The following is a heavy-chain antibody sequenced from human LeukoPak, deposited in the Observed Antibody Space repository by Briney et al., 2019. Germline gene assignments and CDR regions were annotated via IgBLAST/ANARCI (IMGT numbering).Heavy chain of an antibody. CDR3: ARQEQKLEPNFDY. V-gene: IGHV5-51*01. CDR1: GYSFTSYW. CDR2: IYPGYSDT. Sequence: GESLKIFWKGSGYSFTSYWIGWVRQMPGKGLEWMGIIYPGYSDTRYSPSFQGQVTISADKSINTAYLQWSSLKASDTAMYYCARQEQKLEPNFDYWGQGTLVTVS. D-gene: IGHD1-1*01. J-gene: IGHJ4*02.